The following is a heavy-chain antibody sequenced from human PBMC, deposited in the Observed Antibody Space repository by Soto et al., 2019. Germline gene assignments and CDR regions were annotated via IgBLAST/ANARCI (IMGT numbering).Heavy chain of an antibody. CDR1: GGTFSSYA. Sequence: QVQLVQSGAEVKKPGSSVKVSCKASGGTFSSYAISWVRQAPGQGLEWMGGIIPIFGTANYAQKSQGRVTITADESTSTAYMELSSLRSEDTAVYYCARLPGYCSGGSCYSPGYWGQGTLVTVSS. J-gene: IGHJ4*02. V-gene: IGHV1-69*01. CDR2: IIPIFGTA. D-gene: IGHD2-15*01. CDR3: ARLPGYCSGGSCYSPGY.